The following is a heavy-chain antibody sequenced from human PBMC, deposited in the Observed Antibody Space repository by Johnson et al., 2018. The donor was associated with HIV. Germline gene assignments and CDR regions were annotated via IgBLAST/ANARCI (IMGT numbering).Heavy chain of an antibody. Sequence: QVQLVESGGGLVQPGGSLRLSCAASGLTFSDYYMTWIRQAPGKGLEWLSYISSSGSTIYYADSVRGRFTISRDNAKNSLYLQMNSLRAEDTAVYYCARDNSFSYYYDSSGYPDAFYIWGQGTMVTVSS. CDR2: ISSSGSTI. V-gene: IGHV3-11*04. J-gene: IGHJ3*02. D-gene: IGHD3-22*01. CDR1: GLTFSDYY. CDR3: ARDNSFSYYYDSSGYPDAFYI.